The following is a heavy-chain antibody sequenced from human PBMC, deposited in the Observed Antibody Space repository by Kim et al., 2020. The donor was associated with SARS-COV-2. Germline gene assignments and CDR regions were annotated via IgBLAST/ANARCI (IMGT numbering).Heavy chain of an antibody. V-gene: IGHV4-34*01. J-gene: IGHJ6*02. CDR1: GGSFSGYY. D-gene: IGHD5-12*01. Sequence: SETLSLTCAVYGGSFSGYYWSWIRQPPGKGLEWIGEINHSGSTNYNPSLKSRVTISVDTSKNQFSLKLSSVTAADTAVYYCARVDYHSGYDGHTKQWPKRPYYYYGMDVWGQGTTVTVSS. CDR2: INHSGST. CDR3: ARVDYHSGYDGHTKQWPKRPYYYYGMDV.